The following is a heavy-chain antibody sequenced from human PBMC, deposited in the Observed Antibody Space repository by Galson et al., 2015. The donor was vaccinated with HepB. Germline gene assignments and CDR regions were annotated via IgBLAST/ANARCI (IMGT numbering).Heavy chain of an antibody. Sequence: SLRLSCAASGFTFSSYGMHWVRQAPGKGLEWVAVLSHDGRDQNYADSVKGRFTISRDNSKNTLYLQMNSLRDEDTAVYYCAKTPLASGFYSEFDYWGQGTLVAVSS. D-gene: IGHD1-26*01. CDR3: AKTPLASGFYSEFDY. CDR2: LSHDGRDQ. J-gene: IGHJ4*02. V-gene: IGHV3-30*18. CDR1: GFTFSSYG.